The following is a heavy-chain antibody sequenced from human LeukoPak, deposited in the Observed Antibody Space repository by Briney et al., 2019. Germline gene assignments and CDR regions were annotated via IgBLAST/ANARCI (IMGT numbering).Heavy chain of an antibody. J-gene: IGHJ6*03. CDR1: GGSISSSSYY. Sequence: SETLSLTCTVSGGSISSSSYYWGWIRQPPGKGLEWIGNIYYSGSTYDNPSLTSRVTISVDTSNNQFSLKLSAVTAADTAVYYCASVRRGFGESSKYYSYYYMHVWGNGTTVTIAS. V-gene: IGHV4-39*01. CDR3: ASVRRGFGESSKYYSYYYMHV. CDR2: IYYSGST. D-gene: IGHD3-10*01.